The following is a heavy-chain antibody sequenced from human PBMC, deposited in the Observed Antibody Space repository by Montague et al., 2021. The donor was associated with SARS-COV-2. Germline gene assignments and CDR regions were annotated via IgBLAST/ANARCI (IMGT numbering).Heavy chain of an antibody. V-gene: IGHV4-34*01. CDR1: GGSFSGYY. Sequence: SETLSLTCAVYGGSFSGYYWSWIREPPGKGLEWIGEINHSGGTKYNPSLKSRVTISVDTSKNQFSLKLSSVTAADTAVYYCARGTKRAFTYDCDSSGYASDYWGQGTLVTVSS. J-gene: IGHJ4*02. D-gene: IGHD3-22*01. CDR3: ARGTKRAFTYDCDSSGYASDY. CDR2: INHSGGT.